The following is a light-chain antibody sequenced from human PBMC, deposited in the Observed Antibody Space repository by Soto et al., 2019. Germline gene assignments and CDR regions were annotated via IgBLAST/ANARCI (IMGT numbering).Light chain of an antibody. Sequence: DIEFTQSPSFLSASVGDRVTITCRASQGISSYLAWYQQKPGKAPKLLIYAASTLQSGVPSRFSGSGSGTEFTLTISSLQPEDFATYYCQQLNSYLLLTFGGGTKVDIK. V-gene: IGKV1-9*01. J-gene: IGKJ4*01. CDR3: QQLNSYLLLT. CDR1: QGISSY. CDR2: AAS.